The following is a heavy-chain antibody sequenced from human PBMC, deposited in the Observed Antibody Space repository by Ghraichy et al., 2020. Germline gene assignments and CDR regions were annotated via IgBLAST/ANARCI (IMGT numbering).Heavy chain of an antibody. CDR3: AKDPVYCTGGVCPFDY. Sequence: GGSLRLSCAASGFTFSSYAMSWVRQAPGKGLEWVSAISGSGGSTYYADSVKGRFTISRDNSKNTLYLQMNSLRAEDTAVYYCAKDPVYCTGGVCPFDYWGQGTLVTVSS. CDR2: ISGSGGST. CDR1: GFTFSSYA. D-gene: IGHD2-8*02. V-gene: IGHV3-23*01. J-gene: IGHJ4*02.